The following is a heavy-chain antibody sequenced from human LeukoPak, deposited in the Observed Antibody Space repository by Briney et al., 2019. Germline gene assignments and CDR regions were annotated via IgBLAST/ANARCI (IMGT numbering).Heavy chain of an antibody. V-gene: IGHV3-30*18. Sequence: GGSLRLSCAASGFTFSSYGMHWVSQAPGKGLEWVAVISYDGSNKYYADAVKGRFTISRDNSKNTLYLQMNSLRAEDTAVYYCAKHQDGDYPFVYWGQGTLVTVSS. J-gene: IGHJ4*02. CDR3: AKHQDGDYPFVY. D-gene: IGHD4-17*01. CDR2: ISYDGSNK. CDR1: GFTFSSYG.